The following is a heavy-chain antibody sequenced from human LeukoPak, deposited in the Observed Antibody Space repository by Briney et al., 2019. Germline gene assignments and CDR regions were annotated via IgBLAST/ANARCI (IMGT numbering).Heavy chain of an antibody. CDR1: GFTFSSYS. D-gene: IGHD2-2*01. CDR3: ARDRYCSSTSCSTGAWFDP. CDR2: ISSSSSTI. Sequence: GRSLRLSCAASGFTFSSYSMDWVRQAPGKGLEWVSYISSSSSTIYYADSVKGRFTISRDNAKNPLYLQMNSLRAEDTAVYYCARDRYCSSTSCSTGAWFDPWGQGTLVTVSS. J-gene: IGHJ5*02. V-gene: IGHV3-48*01.